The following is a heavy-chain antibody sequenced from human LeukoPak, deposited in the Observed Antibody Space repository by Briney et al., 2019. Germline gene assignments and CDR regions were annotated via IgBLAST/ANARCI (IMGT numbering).Heavy chain of an antibody. V-gene: IGHV3-48*01. CDR3: ARDQGGYNYGRGYFDY. CDR1: VYTFRRYR. D-gene: IGHD5-24*01. Sequence: GGSLRLSCGAYVYTFRRYRVNWVPRTTARGQEWVSYFSDSGNTIHYADSVKGRFTISRDNAKNSLFLQMNSLRVEDTSVFYCARDQGGYNYGRGYFDYWGRGTLVTVSS. J-gene: IGHJ4*02. CDR2: FSDSGNTI.